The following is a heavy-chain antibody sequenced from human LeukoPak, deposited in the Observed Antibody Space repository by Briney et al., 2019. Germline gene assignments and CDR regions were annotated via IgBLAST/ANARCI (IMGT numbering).Heavy chain of an antibody. CDR3: ARTSGNSSSWYDY. V-gene: IGHV3-9*01. CDR2: ISWNSGSI. D-gene: IGHD6-13*01. CDR1: GFTFDDYA. Sequence: GGSLRLSCAASGFTFDDYAMHWVRQPPGKGLEWVSGISWNSGSIGYADSVKGRFTISRDDSKNTLYLQMNSLRAEDTAVYYCARTSGNSSSWYDYWGQGTPVTVSS. J-gene: IGHJ4*02.